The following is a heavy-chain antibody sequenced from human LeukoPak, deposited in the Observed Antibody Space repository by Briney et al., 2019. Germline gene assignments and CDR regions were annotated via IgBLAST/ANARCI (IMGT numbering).Heavy chain of an antibody. J-gene: IGHJ3*02. CDR3: ARPPPYYYDSSGFHAFDI. Sequence: SETLSLTCTVSGGSISSSSYYWGWIRQPPGKGLEWIGSIYYSGSTYYNPSLKSRVTISVDTSKNQFSLKLSSVTAADTAVYYCARPPPYYYDSSGFHAFDIWGQGTMVTVSS. CDR1: GGSISSSSYY. CDR2: IYYSGST. D-gene: IGHD3-22*01. V-gene: IGHV4-39*01.